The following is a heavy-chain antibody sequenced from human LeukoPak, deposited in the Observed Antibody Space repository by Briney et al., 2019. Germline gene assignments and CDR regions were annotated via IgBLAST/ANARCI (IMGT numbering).Heavy chain of an antibody. V-gene: IGHV3-74*01. CDR2: INSDGSST. D-gene: IGHD3-10*01. CDR3: AKDSYGSGSYIVYFDY. CDR1: GFTFSSYW. J-gene: IGHJ4*02. Sequence: GGSLRLSCAASGFTFSSYWMHWVRQTPGKGLVWVSRINSDGSSTSYADSVKGRFTISRDNSKNTLYLQMNSLRAEDTAVYYCAKDSYGSGSYIVYFDYWGQGTLVTVSS.